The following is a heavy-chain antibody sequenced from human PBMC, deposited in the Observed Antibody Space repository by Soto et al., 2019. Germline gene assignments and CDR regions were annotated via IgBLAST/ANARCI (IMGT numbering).Heavy chain of an antibody. CDR3: AKIRAVAGTPYFDY. Sequence: EVQLVESGGGLVQPGRSLRLSCAASGFTFDDYAMHWVRQAPGKGPEWVSGISWNSGSIGYADSVKGRFTISRDNAKNSLYLQMNSLRAEDTALYYCAKIRAVAGTPYFDYWGQGTLVTVSS. D-gene: IGHD6-19*01. CDR2: ISWNSGSI. J-gene: IGHJ4*02. CDR1: GFTFDDYA. V-gene: IGHV3-9*01.